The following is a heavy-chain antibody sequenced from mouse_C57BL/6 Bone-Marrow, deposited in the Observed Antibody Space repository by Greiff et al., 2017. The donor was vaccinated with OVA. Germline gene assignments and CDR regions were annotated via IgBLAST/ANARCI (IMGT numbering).Heavy chain of an antibody. V-gene: IGHV2-6-1*01. CDR3: ARHPYYGSSPWYAMDY. CDR1: GFSLTSYG. Sequence: QVQLKESGPGLVAPSQSLCITCTVSGFSLTSYGVHWVRQPPGKGLEWLVVIWSDGSTTYNSALKSRLSISKDNSKSQVFLKMNSLQTDDTAMYYCARHPYYGSSPWYAMDYWGQGTSVTVSS. J-gene: IGHJ4*01. CDR2: IWSDGST. D-gene: IGHD1-1*01.